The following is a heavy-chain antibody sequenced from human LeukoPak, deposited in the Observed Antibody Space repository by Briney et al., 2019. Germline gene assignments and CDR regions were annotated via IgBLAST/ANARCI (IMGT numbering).Heavy chain of an antibody. CDR1: GGSISSSSYY. D-gene: IGHD3-3*01. CDR3: ARGRRVFGVVKHPRGEPLFDP. V-gene: IGHV4-39*07. CDR2: INHSGST. Sequence: PSETLSLTCTVSGGSISSSSYYWSWIRQPPGKGLEWIGEINHSGSTNYNPSLKSRVTILVDTSKNQFSLKLSSVTAADTAVYYCARGRRVFGVVKHPRGEPLFDPWGQGTLVTVSS. J-gene: IGHJ5*02.